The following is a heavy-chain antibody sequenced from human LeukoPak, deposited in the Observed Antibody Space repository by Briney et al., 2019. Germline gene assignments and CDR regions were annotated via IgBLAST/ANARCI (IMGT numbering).Heavy chain of an antibody. CDR2: IYTSGST. V-gene: IGHV4-4*07. D-gene: IGHD3-22*01. CDR3: ARDKGTEYYYDSSGYYYNWFDP. Sequence: SETLSLTCTVSGGSISSYYWSWIRQPAGKGLEWIGRIYTSGSTNYNPSLKSRVTMSVDPSRNQFSMKLSSLTAADTAVYYCARDKGTEYYYDSSGYYYNWFDPWGQGTLVTVSS. CDR1: GGSISSYY. J-gene: IGHJ5*02.